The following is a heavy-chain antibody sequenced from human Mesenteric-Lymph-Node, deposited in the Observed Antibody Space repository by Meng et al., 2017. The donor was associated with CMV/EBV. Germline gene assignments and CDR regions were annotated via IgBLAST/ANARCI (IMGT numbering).Heavy chain of an antibody. CDR2: MRYDGSNK. V-gene: IGHV3-30*02. CDR1: GFTFSNYG. CDR3: AKVNSYDRGFGMIHAFDI. D-gene: IGHD3-22*01. Sequence: GGSLRLSCVASGFTFSNYGMHWVRQAPGKGLEWVAFMRYDGSNKYYADSVKGRFTISRDNSKNTLYLQMNSLRAEDTAVYYCAKVNSYDRGFGMIHAFDIWGQGTMVTVSS. J-gene: IGHJ3*02.